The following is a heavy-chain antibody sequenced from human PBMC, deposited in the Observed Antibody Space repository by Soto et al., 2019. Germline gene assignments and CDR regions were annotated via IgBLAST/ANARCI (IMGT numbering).Heavy chain of an antibody. CDR2: ISSSSSTI. CDR1: GFTFSSYS. V-gene: IGHV3-48*01. J-gene: IGHJ4*02. CDR3: ARDKGYYYGSGSPLDY. Sequence: EVQLVESGGGLVQPGGSLRLSCAASGFTFSSYSMNWVRQAPGKGLEGVSYISSSSSTIYYADSVKGRFTISRDNAKNSLYLQMNSLRAEDTAMYYCARDKGYYYGSGSPLDYWGQGTLVTVSS. D-gene: IGHD3-10*01.